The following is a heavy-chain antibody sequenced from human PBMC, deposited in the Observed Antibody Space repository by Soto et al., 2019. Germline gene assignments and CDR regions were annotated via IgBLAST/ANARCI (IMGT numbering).Heavy chain of an antibody. CDR1: GGTFSSYA. V-gene: IGHV1-69*13. D-gene: IGHD5-18*01. Sequence: SVKVSCKASGGTFSSYAISWVRQAPGQGLEWMGGIIPIFGTANYAQKFQGRVTITADESTSTAYMELSSLRSEDTAVYSCQIPGGPYSYGHHNDYCGQGTLVTVSS. J-gene: IGHJ4*02. CDR2: IIPIFGTA. CDR3: QIPGGPYSYGHHNDY.